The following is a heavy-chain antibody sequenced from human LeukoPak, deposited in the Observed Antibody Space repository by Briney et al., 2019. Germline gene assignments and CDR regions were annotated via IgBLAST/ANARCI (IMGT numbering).Heavy chain of an antibody. CDR3: AKDTPLRNIVVVPAATDY. CDR2: ISGSGGST. Sequence: GGSLRLSCAASGFTFSSYAMSWVRQAPGKGLEWVSAISGSGGSTYYADSVKGRFTISRDNSKNTLYLQMNSLRAEDTAVYYCAKDTPLRNIVVVPAATDYWGQXTLVTVSS. D-gene: IGHD2-2*01. V-gene: IGHV3-23*01. J-gene: IGHJ4*02. CDR1: GFTFSSYA.